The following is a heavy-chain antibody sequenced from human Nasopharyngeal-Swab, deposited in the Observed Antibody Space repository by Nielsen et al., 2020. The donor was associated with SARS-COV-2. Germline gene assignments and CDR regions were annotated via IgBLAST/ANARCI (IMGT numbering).Heavy chain of an antibody. CDR3: AWGGGDDSNSWFDA. CDR1: AASTSSGSYY. D-gene: IGHD3-22*01. J-gene: IGHJ5*02. Sequence: SQTLSPACTLSAASTSSGSYYWSWTLQPAGKGLEWIGRIYTSGSTNYNPSLKSRVTISVDTSKNQFTLKLSSVTAADTAVYYCAWGGGDDSNSWFDAWGQGTLVTVSS. V-gene: IGHV4-61*02. CDR2: IYTSGST.